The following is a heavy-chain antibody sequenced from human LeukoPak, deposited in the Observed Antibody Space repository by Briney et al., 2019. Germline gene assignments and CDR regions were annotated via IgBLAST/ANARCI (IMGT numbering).Heavy chain of an antibody. J-gene: IGHJ4*02. V-gene: IGHV4-39*01. D-gene: IGHD1-26*01. CDR2: VYYTGTT. CDR1: GDSISTSSYY. CDR3: AKTLSGSYF. Sequence: SETLSLTCTVSGDSISTSSYYWAWVRQPPGKGLEWIASVYYTGTTYYTPSLKSRVTISVDTSNNQFSLRLRSVTAADTAVYYCAKTLSGSYFWGQGTLVTVSS.